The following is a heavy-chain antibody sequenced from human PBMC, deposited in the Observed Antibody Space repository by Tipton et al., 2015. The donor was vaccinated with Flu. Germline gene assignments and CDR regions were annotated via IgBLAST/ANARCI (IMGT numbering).Heavy chain of an antibody. J-gene: IGHJ4*02. CDR1: GFTFNSYW. CDR2: IKPDGGEK. Sequence: SLRLSCTVSGFTFNSYWMSWVRQAPGKGLEWVANIKPDGGEKYYVDSVKGRFTISKDFAKISLYLQMNSLRAEDTAVYYCARGRGEQQLNRVDYWGQGTLVTVSS. V-gene: IGHV3-7*04. D-gene: IGHD6-13*01. CDR3: ARGRGEQQLNRVDY.